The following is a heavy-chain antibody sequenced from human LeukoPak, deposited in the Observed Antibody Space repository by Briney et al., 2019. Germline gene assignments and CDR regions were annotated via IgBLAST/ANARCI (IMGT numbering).Heavy chain of an antibody. Sequence: PGGSLRLSCGASGFTFSNYAMSWVRQAPGKGLESVSDIRSTGGTTAYADSVKGRFTISRDNAKNSLYLQMNSLRAEDTAVYYCARDRQWLGFDYWGQGTLVTVSS. CDR3: ARDRQWLGFDY. V-gene: IGHV3-23*01. CDR1: GFTFSNYA. J-gene: IGHJ4*02. CDR2: IRSTGGTT. D-gene: IGHD6-19*01.